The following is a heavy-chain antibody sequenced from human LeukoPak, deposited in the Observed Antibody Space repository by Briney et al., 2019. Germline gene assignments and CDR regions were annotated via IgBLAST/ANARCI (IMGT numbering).Heavy chain of an antibody. J-gene: IGHJ5*02. V-gene: IGHV4-39*07. CDR3: ARDRGYYDILTDYYTGCFDP. CDR2: IYYKGYT. CDR1: GGSISNSSFY. D-gene: IGHD3-9*01. Sequence: SETLSLTCTVSGGSISNSSFYWGWIRQPPGKGLEWIGTIYYKGYTFYNSSLKSRVILSVDTSKNQFSLKVTSVTAADTAVYYCARDRGYYDILTDYYTGCFDPWGQGTLVTVSS.